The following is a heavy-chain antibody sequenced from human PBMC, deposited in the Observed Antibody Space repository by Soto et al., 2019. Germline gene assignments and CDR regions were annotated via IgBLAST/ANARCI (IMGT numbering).Heavy chain of an antibody. V-gene: IGHV3-33*01. Sequence: QVHLVESGGGVVQPGTSLRLSCAASGFSFSDYGMHWVRQAPGKGLEWLTIIWFDASHEYYADSVKGRFTISRDNSYNTLYLQLNSLTADDTAVYFCARDQGRATADGPLGNGLDVWGQGTAVTVSS. J-gene: IGHJ6*02. CDR1: GFSFSDYG. CDR2: IWFDASHE. D-gene: IGHD6-13*01. CDR3: ARDQGRATADGPLGNGLDV.